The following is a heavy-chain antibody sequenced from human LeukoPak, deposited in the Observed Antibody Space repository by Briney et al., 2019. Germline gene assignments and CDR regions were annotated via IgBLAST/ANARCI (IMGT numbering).Heavy chain of an antibody. Sequence: GGSLRLPCATFGFAFRDYWMIWVRQAPAKGLEWVANINREGNEKHYVDSAKGRFTISRDNAKNSVDLQMDSLRVEDTAAYYCARVGTWELQRVFDFWGRGTLVTVSS. CDR2: INREGNEK. V-gene: IGHV3-7*01. J-gene: IGHJ4*02. D-gene: IGHD1-26*01. CDR3: ARVGTWELQRVFDF. CDR1: GFAFRDYW.